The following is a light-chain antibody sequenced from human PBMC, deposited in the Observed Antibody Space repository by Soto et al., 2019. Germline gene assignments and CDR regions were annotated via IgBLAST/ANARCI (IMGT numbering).Light chain of an antibody. CDR3: QQYNNWPPLT. V-gene: IGKV3-15*01. J-gene: IGKJ4*02. CDR1: QSVSSP. CDR2: GAS. Sequence: EIVMTQSPATLSVSPGERATLSCRASQSVSSPLAWYQQQPGPAPRLLIYGASTRATGIPARFSGSGSGTEFALTISSRQSEDFAVYYWQQYNNWPPLTFGGGTKVEIK.